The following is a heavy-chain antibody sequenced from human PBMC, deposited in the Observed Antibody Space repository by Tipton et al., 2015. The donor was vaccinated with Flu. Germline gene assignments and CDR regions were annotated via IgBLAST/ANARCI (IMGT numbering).Heavy chain of an antibody. Sequence: SLRLSCSVSGDSIGSDYYWGWIRQPPGKGLEWLSYISSGGSTISYADSVRGRFTISRDNAKNSLYLQLNSLRAEDTAVYYCATLTGDDYWGQGDLVTVSS. D-gene: IGHD7-27*01. J-gene: IGHJ4*02. V-gene: IGHV3-11*04. CDR3: ATLTGDDY. CDR2: ISSGGSTI. CDR1: GDSIGSDYY.